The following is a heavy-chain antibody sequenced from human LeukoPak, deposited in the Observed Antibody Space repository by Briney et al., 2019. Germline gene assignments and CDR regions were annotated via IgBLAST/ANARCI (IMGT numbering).Heavy chain of an antibody. V-gene: IGHV4-61*01. CDR2: IYYSGST. D-gene: IGHD3-3*01. Sequence: SETLSLTCTVSGGSISSSSYYWGWIRQPPGKGLEWIGYIYYSGSTNYNPSLKSRVTISVDTSKNQFSLKLSSVTAADTAVYYCARDFNGVVSAFDIWGQGTMVTVSS. J-gene: IGHJ3*02. CDR1: GGSISSSSYY. CDR3: ARDFNGVVSAFDI.